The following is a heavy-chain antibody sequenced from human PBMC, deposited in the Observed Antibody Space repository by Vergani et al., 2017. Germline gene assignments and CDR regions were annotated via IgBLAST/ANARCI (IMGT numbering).Heavy chain of an antibody. D-gene: IGHD5-12*01. CDR2: ISGTSRTT. CDR3: AREDVSGYEHGLDV. J-gene: IGHJ6*02. CDR1: GFSFSDFY. V-gene: IGHV3-11*04. Sequence: QVQLVESGGGIVKPEGSLRLSCAASGFSFSDFYMGWIRQAPGKGLEWISYISGTSRTTFYADSVKGRFSISRDNAKNLVHLQMTRLRSEDTAVYYCAREDVSGYEHGLDVWGQGTTVIVSS.